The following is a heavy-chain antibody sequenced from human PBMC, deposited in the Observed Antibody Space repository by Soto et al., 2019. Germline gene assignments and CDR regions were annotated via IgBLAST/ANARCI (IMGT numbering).Heavy chain of an antibody. CDR2: INAGNGNT. J-gene: IGHJ3*02. CDR3: ARVSAGTLAFDI. D-gene: IGHD1-1*01. V-gene: IGHV1-3*01. CDR1: GYTFTSYA. Sequence: ASVKVSCKASGYTFTSYAMHWVRQAPGQRLEWMGWINAGNGNTKYSQKFQGRVTITRDTSASTAYMELSGLRSEDTAVYYCARVSAGTLAFDIWGQGTMVTVSS.